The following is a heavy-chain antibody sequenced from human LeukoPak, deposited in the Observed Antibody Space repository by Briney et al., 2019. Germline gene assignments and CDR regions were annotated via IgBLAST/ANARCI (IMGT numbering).Heavy chain of an antibody. Sequence: GGSLRLSCAASGFTFSSYAMSWVRQAPGKGLEWVSAISGSGGSTYYADSVKGWFTISRDNSKNTLYLQMNSLRAEDTAVYYCARLPGEYYYDSSGPSHYYYYGMDVWGQGTTVTVSS. J-gene: IGHJ6*02. V-gene: IGHV3-23*01. CDR1: GFTFSSYA. CDR2: ISGSGGST. D-gene: IGHD3-22*01. CDR3: ARLPGEYYYDSSGPSHYYYYGMDV.